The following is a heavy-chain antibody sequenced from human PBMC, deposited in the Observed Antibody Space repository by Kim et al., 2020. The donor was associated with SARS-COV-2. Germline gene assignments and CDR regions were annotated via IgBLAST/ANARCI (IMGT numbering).Heavy chain of an antibody. J-gene: IGHJ4*02. D-gene: IGHD3-10*01. CDR3: AGEWFGEALGDY. Sequence: GSLRLSCAASGFTFSSYGMHWVRQAPGKGLEWVAVISYDGSNKYYADSVKGRFTISRDNSKNTLYLQMNSLRAEDTAVYYCAGEWFGEALGDYWGQGTLVTVSS. V-gene: IGHV3-33*05. CDR2: ISYDGSNK. CDR1: GFTFSSYG.